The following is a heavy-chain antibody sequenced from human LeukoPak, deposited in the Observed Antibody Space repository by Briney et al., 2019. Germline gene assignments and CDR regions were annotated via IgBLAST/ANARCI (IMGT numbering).Heavy chain of an antibody. V-gene: IGHV3-21*01. D-gene: IGHD4-23*01. CDR1: GFTFSSYS. Sequence: GGSLRLSCAASGFTFSSYSMNWVRQAPGKGLEWVSSISTTSLNIYYADSLEGRFTVSRDNARNSLYLQLNGLRAEDTAVYYCARGHTVVQREDTLDYWGQGTLVTVSS. CDR2: ISTTSLNI. J-gene: IGHJ4*02. CDR3: ARGHTVVQREDTLDY.